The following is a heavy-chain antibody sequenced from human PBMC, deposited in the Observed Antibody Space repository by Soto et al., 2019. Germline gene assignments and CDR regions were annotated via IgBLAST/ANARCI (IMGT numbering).Heavy chain of an antibody. D-gene: IGHD1-20*01. J-gene: IGHJ4*02. CDR1: GSTVNTSA. V-gene: IGHV3-23*01. CDR3: GVHWYTY. CDR2: IHIPGGRA. Sequence: LILSCAASGSTVNTSAISCVRQAPGKGLEWISLIHIPGGRATYADSVRGRFTISIDNSENTVFLQMNSLRAEDTAIYYCGVHWYTYWGQGTLVTVSS.